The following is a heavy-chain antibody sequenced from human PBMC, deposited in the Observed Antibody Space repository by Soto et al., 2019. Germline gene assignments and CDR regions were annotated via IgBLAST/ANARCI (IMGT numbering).Heavy chain of an antibody. V-gene: IGHV3-9*01. CDR1: GFTFDDYA. J-gene: IGHJ4*02. Sequence: EVQLVESGGGLVQPGRSLRLSCAASGFTFDDYAMHWVRQAPGKGLEWVSGISWDSGSIGYADSVKGRFTISRDNAKNSLYLQMNSLRAEDTALYYCAKDAEYSSGGNFDYWGQGTLVTVSS. CDR2: ISWDSGSI. D-gene: IGHD6-19*01. CDR3: AKDAEYSSGGNFDY.